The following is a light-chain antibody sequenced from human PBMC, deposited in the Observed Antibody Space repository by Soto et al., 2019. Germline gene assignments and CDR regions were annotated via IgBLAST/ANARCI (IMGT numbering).Light chain of an antibody. V-gene: IGLV4-69*01. J-gene: IGLJ3*02. CDR3: QSWGTGYWV. Sequence: QSVLTQSPSASASLGASVKLTCTLSSGHSSYAIAWHQQQPEKGPRYLMKLNSDGSHTKGDGIPDRFSGSSSGAERYLTISRLQSEDEADYYCQSWGTGYWVFGGGTMLTVL. CDR2: LNSDGSH. CDR1: SGHSSYA.